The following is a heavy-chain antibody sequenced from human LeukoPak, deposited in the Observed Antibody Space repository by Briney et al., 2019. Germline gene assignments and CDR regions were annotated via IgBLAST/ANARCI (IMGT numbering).Heavy chain of an antibody. Sequence: GGSLRLSCAASGFTFNSYTMNWVRQAPGKGLEWVSSISSSSSYIYYADSMKGRFTISRDNTKNSLYLQMNSLRAEDTAVYYCARDRVVAPYYFDYWGQGTLVTVSS. D-gene: IGHD5-12*01. CDR1: GFTFNSYT. CDR3: ARDRVVAPYYFDY. J-gene: IGHJ4*02. V-gene: IGHV3-21*01. CDR2: ISSSSSYI.